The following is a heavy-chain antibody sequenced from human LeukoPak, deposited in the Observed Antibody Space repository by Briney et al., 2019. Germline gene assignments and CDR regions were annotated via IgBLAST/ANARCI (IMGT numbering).Heavy chain of an antibody. CDR3: ARGGYDYSQPAFDI. CDR2: ISSSSSYI. CDR1: GFTFSSYS. D-gene: IGHD5-12*01. J-gene: IGHJ3*02. V-gene: IGHV3-21*01. Sequence: GESVRLSCAASGFTFSSYSMNWVRQAPGKGLACVSSISSSSSYICYADSGKGRFNMPRDNAKNSLYLQMNSLRAEDTAVYYCARGGYDYSQPAFDIWGQGTMVTVSS.